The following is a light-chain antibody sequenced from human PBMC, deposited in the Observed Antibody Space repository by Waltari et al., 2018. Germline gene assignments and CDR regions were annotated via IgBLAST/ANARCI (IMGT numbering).Light chain of an antibody. Sequence: DIQMTQSPPSLSASVGDRVTLTCRASEAISNYLSWYQQKAGKAPKRLIHTASSLESWVPSRFSGSGSGTEVTLTISSLQPEDFATYYCLQYNSKPWTFGQETKVEIK. CDR1: EAISNY. J-gene: IGKJ1*01. V-gene: IGKV1-17*01. CDR2: TAS. CDR3: LQYNSKPWT.